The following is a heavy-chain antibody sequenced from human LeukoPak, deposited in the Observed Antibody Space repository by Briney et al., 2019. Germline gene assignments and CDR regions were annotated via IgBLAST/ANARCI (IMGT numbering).Heavy chain of an antibody. CDR1: GFSLSTSGVG. D-gene: IGHD2-2*01. Sequence: SGPTLVKPTQTLTLTCTFSGFSLSTSGVGVGWIRQPPGKALEWLALIYWDDDKRYSPSLKSRLTITKDTSKNQVVLTMTNMDPVDTATYYCAHKPAWRYYQLTGFDPWGQGTLVTVSS. V-gene: IGHV2-5*02. CDR3: AHKPAWRYYQLTGFDP. CDR2: IYWDDDK. J-gene: IGHJ5*02.